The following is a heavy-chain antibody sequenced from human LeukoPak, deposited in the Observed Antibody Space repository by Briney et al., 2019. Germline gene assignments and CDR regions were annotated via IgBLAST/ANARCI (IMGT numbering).Heavy chain of an antibody. Sequence: PGGSLRLSCAASGFTFSSYGMHWVRQAPGKGLEWVAFIRYDGSNKYYADSVKGRFTISRDNAKNSLYLQMNSLRAEDTAVYYCARMDSSAYWGQGTLVTVSS. J-gene: IGHJ4*02. V-gene: IGHV3-30*02. CDR3: ARMDSSAY. CDR2: IRYDGSNK. CDR1: GFTFSSYG. D-gene: IGHD6-25*01.